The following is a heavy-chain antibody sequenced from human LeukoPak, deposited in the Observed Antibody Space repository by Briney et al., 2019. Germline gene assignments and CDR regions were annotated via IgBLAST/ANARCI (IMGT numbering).Heavy chain of an antibody. CDR1: GYTFTSYG. D-gene: IGHD3-9*01. J-gene: IGHJ5*02. CDR3: ARTISSFRGDRYYDILTGYYLSGYWFDP. CDR2: ISAFNGNT. Sequence: ASVKVSCKASGYTFTSYGISWVRQAPGQGLEWMGWISAFNGNTNYAQKLQGRVTMTTDTSTSTAYMELRSLRSDDTAVYYCARTISSFRGDRYYDILTGYYLSGYWFDPWGQGTLVTVSS. V-gene: IGHV1-18*01.